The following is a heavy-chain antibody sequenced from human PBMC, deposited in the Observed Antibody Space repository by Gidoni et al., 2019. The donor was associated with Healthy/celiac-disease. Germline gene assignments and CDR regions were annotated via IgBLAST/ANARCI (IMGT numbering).Heavy chain of an antibody. CDR2: IYYSGST. CDR3: ARDLRSYCTNGVCYKEAWFDP. CDR1: GGSISSGDYY. J-gene: IGHJ5*02. V-gene: IGHV4-30-4*01. Sequence: QVQLQESGPGLVKPSQTLSLTCTVSGGSISSGDYYWSWIRQPPGKGLEWIGYIYYSGSTYYNPSLKSRVTISVDTSKNQFSLKLSSVTAADTAVYYCARDLRSYCTNGVCYKEAWFDPWGQGTLVTVSS. D-gene: IGHD2-8*01.